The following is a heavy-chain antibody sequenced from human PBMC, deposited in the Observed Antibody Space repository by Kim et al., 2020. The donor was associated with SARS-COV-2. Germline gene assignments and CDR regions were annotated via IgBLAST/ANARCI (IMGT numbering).Heavy chain of an antibody. CDR3: TVVITHNPWGAFDI. J-gene: IGHJ3*02. V-gene: IGHV4-31*03. CDR2: IYYSGST. Sequence: SETLSLTCTVSGGSISSGGYYWSWIRQHPGKGLEWIGYIYYSGSTYYNPSLESRVTISVDTSKNQFSLKLSSVTAADTAVYYCTVVITHNPWGAFDIWGQGTMVTVSS. CDR1: GGSISSGGYY. D-gene: IGHD3-22*01.